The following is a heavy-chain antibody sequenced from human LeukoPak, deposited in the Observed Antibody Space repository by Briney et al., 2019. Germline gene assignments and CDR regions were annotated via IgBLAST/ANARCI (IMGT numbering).Heavy chain of an antibody. J-gene: IGHJ4*02. CDR2: FDPEDGET. V-gene: IGHV1-24*01. D-gene: IGHD2-2*01. CDR1: GYTLTELS. CDR3: ATLPHAVVVPAAMIH. Sequence: ASVKVSCKVSGYTLTELSMHWVRQAPGKGLEWMGGFDPEDGETIYAQKFQGRVTMTEDTSTDTAYMELSSLRSEDTAVYYCATLPHAVVVPAAMIHWGQGTLVTVSS.